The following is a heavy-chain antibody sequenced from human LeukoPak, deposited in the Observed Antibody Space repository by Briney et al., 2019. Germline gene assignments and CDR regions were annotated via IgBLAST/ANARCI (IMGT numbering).Heavy chain of an antibody. CDR2: ISGSGGST. CDR3: AKGWATVTTSPYYYYGMDV. Sequence: GGSLRLSCAASGFTFSGYAMSWVRQAPGKGLEWVSAISGSGGSTYYADSVKGRFTISRDNSKNTLYLQMNSLRAEDTAVYYCAKGWATVTTSPYYYYGMDVWGQGTTVTVSS. D-gene: IGHD4-17*01. V-gene: IGHV3-23*01. CDR1: GFTFSGYA. J-gene: IGHJ6*02.